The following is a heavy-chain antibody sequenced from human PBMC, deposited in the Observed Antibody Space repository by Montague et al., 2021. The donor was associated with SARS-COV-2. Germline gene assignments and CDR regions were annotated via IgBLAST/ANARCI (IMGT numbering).Heavy chain of an antibody. V-gene: IGHV4/OR15-8*01. Sequence: ETLSLTCVVSGGSISSINWWSWVRQPPGKGPEWIGEIYHSGSTNYNPSLKSRVIISVDKSKNQFSLKLSSVTAADTAVYYCARTGYSSGWHSFDYWGQGTLVTVPS. CDR2: IYHSGST. CDR1: GGSISSINW. CDR3: ARTGYSSGWHSFDY. D-gene: IGHD6-19*01. J-gene: IGHJ4*02.